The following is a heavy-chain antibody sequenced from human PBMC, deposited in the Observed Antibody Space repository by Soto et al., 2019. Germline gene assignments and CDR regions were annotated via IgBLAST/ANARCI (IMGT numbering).Heavy chain of an antibody. V-gene: IGHV5-51*01. Sequence: GESLKISCKWSGYTFTDYWIGWVRQLPGKGLEWMGVIYPGDSDTRYSPSFPGHVTITVDKSTNTAYLQWNTLRASDTALYFCARHLVGSTRGNFDYWGQGTLVTVSS. D-gene: IGHD2-2*01. CDR3: ARHLVGSTRGNFDY. CDR1: GYTFTDYW. CDR2: IYPGDSDT. J-gene: IGHJ4*01.